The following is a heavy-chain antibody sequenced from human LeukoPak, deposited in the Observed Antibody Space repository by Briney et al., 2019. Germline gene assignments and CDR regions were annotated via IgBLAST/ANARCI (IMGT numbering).Heavy chain of an antibody. CDR2: ISAYNGNT. CDR3: ARVPPGSTVPDAFDI. Sequence: AASVKVSCKASGYTFTSYGVSWVRQAPGQGLEWMGWISAYNGNTNYAQKLQGRVTMTTDTSTSTAYMELRSLRSDDTAVYYCARVPPGSTVPDAFDIWGQGTMVTVSS. J-gene: IGHJ3*02. V-gene: IGHV1-18*04. CDR1: GYTFTSYG. D-gene: IGHD1-7*01.